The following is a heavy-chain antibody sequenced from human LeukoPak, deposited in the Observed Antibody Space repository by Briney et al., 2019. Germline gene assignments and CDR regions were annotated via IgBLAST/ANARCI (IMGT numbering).Heavy chain of an antibody. CDR1: GGSISSGGYY. CDR2: IYHTGST. Sequence: PSETLSLTCTVSGGSISSGGYYWSWIRQPPGKGLEWIGYIYHTGSTYCNSSLKSRVTIPVDMSKNQFSLKLSSVTAADTAAYYCATYSSGTFDYWGQETLVTVSS. J-gene: IGHJ4*02. V-gene: IGHV4-30-2*01. CDR3: ATYSSGTFDY. D-gene: IGHD1-26*01.